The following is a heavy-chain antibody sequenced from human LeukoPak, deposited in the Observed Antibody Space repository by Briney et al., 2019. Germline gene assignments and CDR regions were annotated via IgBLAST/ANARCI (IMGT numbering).Heavy chain of an antibody. V-gene: IGHV3-48*04. D-gene: IGHD3-3*01. Sequence: GGSLRLSCAASGFTVSSNYMSWVRQAPGKGLEWVSYISSTSSTIYYADSVKGRFTISRDNAKNSLDLQMNSLRAEDTAVYYCARDRWSGYYKYNWFDPWGQGTLVTVSS. J-gene: IGHJ5*02. CDR2: ISSTSSTI. CDR1: GFTVSSNY. CDR3: ARDRWSGYYKYNWFDP.